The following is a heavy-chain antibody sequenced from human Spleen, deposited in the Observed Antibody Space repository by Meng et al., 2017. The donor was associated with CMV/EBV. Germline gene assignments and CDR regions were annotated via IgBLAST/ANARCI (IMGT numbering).Heavy chain of an antibody. J-gene: IGHJ4*02. Sequence: ASVKVSCKASGYTFTSYYMHWVRQAPGQGLEWMGVINPSGGSTTYAQNFQGRVIMTRDTSTGTVYMEMSSLRSADTAVYYCARAQSNYPTYYYDSSGFDYWGQGTLVTVSS. CDR3: ARAQSNYPTYYYDSSGFDY. CDR2: INPSGGST. D-gene: IGHD3-22*01. V-gene: IGHV1-46*01. CDR1: GYTFTSYY.